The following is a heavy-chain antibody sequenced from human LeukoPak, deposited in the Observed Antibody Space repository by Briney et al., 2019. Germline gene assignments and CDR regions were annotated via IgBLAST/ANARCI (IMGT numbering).Heavy chain of an antibody. V-gene: IGHV3-74*01. D-gene: IGHD1-26*01. Sequence: GGSLRLSCGASRFTLSGYWMHWVRQAPGKGLVWVSRINSDGTTITYADSVNGRFTISRDNAKNTLYLQMNSLRAEDTAVYYCARGEARSADYWGQGTLVTVSS. CDR1: RFTLSGYW. CDR3: ARGEARSADY. J-gene: IGHJ4*02. CDR2: INSDGTTI.